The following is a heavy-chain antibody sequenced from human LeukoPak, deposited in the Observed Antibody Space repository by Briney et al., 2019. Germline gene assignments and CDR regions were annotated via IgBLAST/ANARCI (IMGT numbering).Heavy chain of an antibody. CDR3: ASGLFSSGRYY. Sequence: SWVRQAKGKGLEWVSAISGSGGSTYYTDSVKGRFTISRDNSKNTLNLQRTGLRAEDTAVYYCASGLFSSGRYYWGQGAPVTVSS. CDR2: ISGSGGST. V-gene: IGHV3-23*01. D-gene: IGHD6-19*01. J-gene: IGHJ4*02.